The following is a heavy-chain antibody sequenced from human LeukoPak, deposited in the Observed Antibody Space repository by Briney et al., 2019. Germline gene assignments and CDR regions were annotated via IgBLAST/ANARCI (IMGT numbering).Heavy chain of an antibody. J-gene: IGHJ4*02. V-gene: IGHV4-4*07. CDR1: GFSVTNYY. CDR3: ARDYLVGAPLDS. D-gene: IGHD1-26*01. Sequence: PSETLCLTCAVSGFSVTNYYWAWVRQAAGKGLEWIWRMYISGSTNYNPSLKSRVTISLDKSKNQSSLKLSSVTAADTAVYYCARDYLVGAPLDSWGQGTLVTVSS. CDR2: MYISGST.